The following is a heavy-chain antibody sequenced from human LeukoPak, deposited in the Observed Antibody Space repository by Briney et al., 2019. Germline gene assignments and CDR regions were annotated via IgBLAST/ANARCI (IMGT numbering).Heavy chain of an antibody. Sequence: GGSLTLFCAASGFTFNIYGMHWVRQAPGKGLEWVAFIRYDGSNKYYADSVKGRFTISRDNSKNTLYLQMYSLRGEEPAGYYCPKERGEGYPTHFVFGGQGTLVTVSS. J-gene: IGHJ4*02. CDR3: PKERGEGYPTHFVF. V-gene: IGHV3-30*02. CDR2: IRYDGSNK. D-gene: IGHD5-24*01. CDR1: GFTFNIYG.